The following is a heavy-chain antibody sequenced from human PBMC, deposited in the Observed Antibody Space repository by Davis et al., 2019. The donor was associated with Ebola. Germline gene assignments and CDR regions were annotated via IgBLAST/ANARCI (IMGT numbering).Heavy chain of an antibody. CDR3: AREPGLLPYTAARLGGMDV. J-gene: IGHJ6*02. CDR2: INPNSGGT. V-gene: IGHV1-2*04. D-gene: IGHD5-18*01. Sequence: AASVKVSCNASGYTFTGHYIHWLRQSPGQGLEWMGWINPNSGGTNYAQKFQGWVTMTRDTSLSTAYMELSRLRSDDTAVYYCAREPGLLPYTAARLGGMDVWGQGTTVTVSS. CDR1: GYTFTGHY.